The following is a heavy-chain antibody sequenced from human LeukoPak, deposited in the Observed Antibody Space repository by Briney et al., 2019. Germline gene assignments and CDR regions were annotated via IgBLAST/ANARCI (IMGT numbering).Heavy chain of an antibody. CDR2: IIPIFGTA. J-gene: IGHJ6*03. V-gene: IGHV1-69*01. D-gene: IGHD5-18*01. Sequence: SVKVSCKASGGTFSSYAISWVRQAPGQGLEWMGGIIPIFGTANYAQKFQGRVTITADESTSTAYMELSSLRSEDTAVYYCARDADTAMVDYYYYYMDVWGQGTTVTVSS. CDR3: ARDADTAMVDYYYYYMDV. CDR1: GGTFSSYA.